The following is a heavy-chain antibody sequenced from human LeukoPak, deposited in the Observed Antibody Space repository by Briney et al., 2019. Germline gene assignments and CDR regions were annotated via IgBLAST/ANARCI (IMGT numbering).Heavy chain of an antibody. CDR2: MNPNSGNT. D-gene: IGHD3-3*01. J-gene: IGHJ4*02. CDR3: ARGDFWSGYYKIGFFDY. CDR1: GYTFTSYD. Sequence: ASVKVSCKASGYTFTSYDINWVRQATGQGLEWMGRMNPNSGNTGYAQKFQGRVTMTRNTSISTAYMELSSLRSEDTAVYYCARGDFWSGYYKIGFFDYWGQGTLVTVSS. V-gene: IGHV1-8*01.